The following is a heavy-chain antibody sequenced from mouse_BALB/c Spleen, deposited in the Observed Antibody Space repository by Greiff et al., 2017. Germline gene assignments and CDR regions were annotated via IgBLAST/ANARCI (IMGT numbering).Heavy chain of an antibody. CDR2: IDPSDSET. J-gene: IGHJ3*01. CDR3: ARSWDGYPAGFAY. D-gene: IGHD2-3*01. CDR1: GYSFTSYW. V-gene: IGHV1S126*01. Sequence: QVQLQQSGPQLVRPGASVKISCKASGYSFTSYWMHWVKQRPGQGLEWIGMIDPSDSETRLNQKFKDKATLTVDKSSSTAYMQLSSPTSEDSAVYYCARSWDGYPAGFAYWGQGTLVTVSA.